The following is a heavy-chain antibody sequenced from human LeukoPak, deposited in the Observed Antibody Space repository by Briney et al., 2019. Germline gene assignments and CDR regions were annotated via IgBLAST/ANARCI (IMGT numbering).Heavy chain of an antibody. J-gene: IGHJ3*02. Sequence: GGSLRLSCAASGFTFSSYAMSWVRQAPGKGLEWVSAISGSGGSTYYADSVKGRFTISRDNSKNTLYLQMNSLRAEDTAVYYCASRGLLGIAVAGTVIDAFDIWGQGTMVTVSS. CDR3: ASRGLLGIAVAGTVIDAFDI. CDR1: GFTFSSYA. V-gene: IGHV3-23*01. D-gene: IGHD6-19*01. CDR2: ISGSGGST.